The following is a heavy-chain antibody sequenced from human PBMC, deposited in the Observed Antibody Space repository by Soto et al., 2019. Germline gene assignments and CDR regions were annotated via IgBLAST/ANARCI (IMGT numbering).Heavy chain of an antibody. V-gene: IGHV3-7*01. CDR1: GFTFSSYW. CDR2: IKQDGSEK. Sequence: EVQLVESGGGLVQPGGSLRLSCAASGFTFSSYWMSWVRQAPGKGLEWVANIKQDGSEKYYVDSVKGRFTISRDNAKNSLYLQMNSLRAEDTAGYYCASLTARNDAFDIWGQGTMVTVAS. J-gene: IGHJ3*02. CDR3: ASLTARNDAFDI. D-gene: IGHD2-21*02.